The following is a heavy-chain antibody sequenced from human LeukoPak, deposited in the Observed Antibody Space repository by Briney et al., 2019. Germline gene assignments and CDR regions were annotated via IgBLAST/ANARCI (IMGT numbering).Heavy chain of an antibody. V-gene: IGHV1-69*16. CDR2: IIPILGIA. J-gene: IGHJ3*02. CDR3: ARDPSLYYYDSSGYGAFDI. Sequence: SVKVSCKASGGTFSSYTISWVRQAPGQGLEWMGRIIPILGIANYAQKFQGRVTITTDESTSTAYMELSSLRSEDTAVYYCARDPSLYYYDSSGYGAFDIWGQGTMVTVSS. CDR1: GGTFSSYT. D-gene: IGHD3-22*01.